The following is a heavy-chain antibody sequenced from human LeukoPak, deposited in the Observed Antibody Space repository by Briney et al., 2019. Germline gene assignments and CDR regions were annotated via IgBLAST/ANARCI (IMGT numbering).Heavy chain of an antibody. CDR2: IYHRGST. J-gene: IGHJ4*02. V-gene: IGHV4-38-2*02. Sequence: PTETLSLTCTVSGYSISNGYYWGWIRQPPGKGLEWVGSIYHRGSTYYNPSLRSRVTISLDRSKKKFSLKLTSVTAADTAVYFCARGAEYYAIWRGYAGYSDYWGQGISVTVSS. D-gene: IGHD3-3*01. CDR3: ARGAEYYAIWRGYAGYSDY. CDR1: GYSISNGYY.